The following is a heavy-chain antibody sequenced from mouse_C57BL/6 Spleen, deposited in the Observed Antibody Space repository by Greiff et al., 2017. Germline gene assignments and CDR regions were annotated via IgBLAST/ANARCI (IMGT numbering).Heavy chain of an antibody. J-gene: IGHJ2*01. CDR3: ASGLDGYYFDY. D-gene: IGHD2-3*01. CDR2: IYPGDGDT. Sequence: VKVVESGPELVKPGASVKISCKASGYAFSSSWMNWVKQRPGKGLEWIGRIYPGDGDTNYNGKFKGKATLTADKSSSTAYMQLSSLTSEDSAVYFCASGLDGYYFDYWGQGTTLTVSS. CDR1: GYAFSSSW. V-gene: IGHV1-82*01.